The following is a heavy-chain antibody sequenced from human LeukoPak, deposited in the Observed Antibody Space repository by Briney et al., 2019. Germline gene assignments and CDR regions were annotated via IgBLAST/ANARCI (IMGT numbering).Heavy chain of an antibody. CDR1: GFTFSTYW. D-gene: IGHD6-6*01. CDR2: INSDGSDK. CDR3: VREGSSGYFFDY. Sequence: GGSLRLSCAASGFTFSTYWMHWVRQAPGQGLVWVSRINSDGSDKDFADSVRGRFTISRDNAHNTLHLQMNSLRAEDTAVYYCVREGSSGYFFDYWGQGTLVTVSS. J-gene: IGHJ4*02. V-gene: IGHV3-74*01.